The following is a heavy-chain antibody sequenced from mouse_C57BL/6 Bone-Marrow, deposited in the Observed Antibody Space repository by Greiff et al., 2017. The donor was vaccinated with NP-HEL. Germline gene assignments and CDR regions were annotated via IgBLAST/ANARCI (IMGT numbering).Heavy chain of an antibody. D-gene: IGHD2-3*01. CDR1: GFSLTSYG. J-gene: IGHJ1*03. Sequence: VQLQQSGPGLVQPSQSLSITCTVSGFSLTSYGVHWVRQSPGKGLEWLGVIWRGGSTDYNAAFMSRLSITKDNSKSQVFFKMNSLQADDTAIYYCAKKEEYDGHWYFDVWGTGTTVTVSS. CDR2: IWRGGST. CDR3: AKKEEYDGHWYFDV. V-gene: IGHV2-5*01.